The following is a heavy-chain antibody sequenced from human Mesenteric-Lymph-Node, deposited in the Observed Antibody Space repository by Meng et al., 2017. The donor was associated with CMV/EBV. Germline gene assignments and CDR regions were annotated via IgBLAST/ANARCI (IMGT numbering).Heavy chain of an antibody. D-gene: IGHD2-2*01. CDR1: GYY. CDR3: ARDNHRYCSSTSCPSRLGWFDP. V-gene: IGHV4-31*02. Sequence: GYYLSWLRQHPGKGLEWIGYIYYSGSTYYNPSLKSRVTISVDTSKNQFSLKLSSVTAADTAVYYCARDNHRYCSSTSCPSRLGWFDPWGQGTLVTVSS. CDR2: IYYSGST. J-gene: IGHJ5*02.